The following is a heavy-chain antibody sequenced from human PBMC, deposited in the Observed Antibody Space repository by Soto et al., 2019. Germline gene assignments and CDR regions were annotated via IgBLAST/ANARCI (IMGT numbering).Heavy chain of an antibody. D-gene: IGHD3-9*01. V-gene: IGHV3-23*01. Sequence: EVQLLESGGGLVQPGGSLRLSCAASGFTFSSYAMSWVRQAPGKGLEWVSAISGSGGSTYYADSVKGRFTISRNNSKNTLYRQMNSLRAEDTAVYYWASKSSYYDLLPGRGGGPFDYWGQGTLVTVSS. CDR3: ASKSSYYDLLPGRGGGPFDY. CDR1: GFTFSSYA. CDR2: ISGSGGST. J-gene: IGHJ4*02.